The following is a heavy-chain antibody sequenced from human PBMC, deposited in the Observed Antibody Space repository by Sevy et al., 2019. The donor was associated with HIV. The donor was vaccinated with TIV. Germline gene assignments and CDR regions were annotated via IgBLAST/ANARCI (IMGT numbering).Heavy chain of an antibody. D-gene: IGHD2-15*01. CDR1: GYTFTSYG. J-gene: IGHJ3*01. V-gene: IGHV1-18*04. CDR3: ARDRALGYCSGGSCPLEKA. Sequence: ASVKVSCKASGYTFTSYGISWVRQAPGQGLEWMGWISAYNGNTNYVQKLQGRVTMTTDTSTSTAYMELRSLRSDDTAVYYCARDRALGYCSGGSCPLEKAWGQWTMVTVSS. CDR2: ISAYNGNT.